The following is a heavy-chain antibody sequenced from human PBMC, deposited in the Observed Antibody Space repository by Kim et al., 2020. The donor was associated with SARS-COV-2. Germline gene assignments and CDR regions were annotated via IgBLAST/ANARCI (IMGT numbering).Heavy chain of an antibody. CDR2: ISGSSSFI. CDR1: GFTFSDYS. V-gene: IGHV3-21*01. J-gene: IGHJ4*02. Sequence: GGSLRLSCAASGFTFSDYSMTWVRQAPGKGLEWVSSISGSSSFIYYADSVKGRFTISRDNAKNSLHLQMNSLRAEDAAMYYCARLETAVTTRIDYWGQVTLVTVSS. D-gene: IGHD4-17*01. CDR3: ARLETAVTTRIDY.